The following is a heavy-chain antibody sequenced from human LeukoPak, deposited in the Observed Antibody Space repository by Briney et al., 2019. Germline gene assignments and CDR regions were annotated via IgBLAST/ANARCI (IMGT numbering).Heavy chain of an antibody. V-gene: IGHV3-21*01. CDR3: ARDGDTVLTRGHYYYMDV. Sequence: PGGSLRLSCAASGFTFSSYSMNWVRQAPGKGPEWVSSITSSSSYIYYADSVKGRFTISRDNARNSLYLQMNSLRAEDTALYYCARDGDTVLTRGHYYYMDVWGKGTTVTVSS. CDR1: GFTFSSYS. D-gene: IGHD4-23*01. J-gene: IGHJ6*03. CDR2: ITSSSSYI.